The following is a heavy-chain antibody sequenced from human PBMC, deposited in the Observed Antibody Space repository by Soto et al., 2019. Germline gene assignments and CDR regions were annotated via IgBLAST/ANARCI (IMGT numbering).Heavy chain of an antibody. J-gene: IGHJ3*02. CDR3: ARDSPTDYYDSSGPPASYAFDI. D-gene: IGHD3-22*01. V-gene: IGHV3-48*02. Sequence: GGSLRLSCAASGFTFSSYSMNWVRQAPGKGLEWVSYISSSSSTIYYADSVKGRFTNSRDNAKNSLYLQMNSLRDEDTAVYYCARDSPTDYYDSSGPPASYAFDIWGQGTMVTVSS. CDR1: GFTFSSYS. CDR2: ISSSSSTI.